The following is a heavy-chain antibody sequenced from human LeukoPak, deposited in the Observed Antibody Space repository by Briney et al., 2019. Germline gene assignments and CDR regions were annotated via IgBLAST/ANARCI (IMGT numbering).Heavy chain of an antibody. J-gene: IGHJ4*02. V-gene: IGHV3-20*04. CDR3: ARDRALRDFDWQRTAFDY. Sequence: GGSLRLSCAASGFTFDDYGMSWVRQAPGKGLEWVSGINWNGGSTGNADSVKGRFTISRDSAKNSLYLQMNSLRAEDTALYYCARDRALRDFDWQRTAFDYCGQGTLVTVSS. CDR1: GFTFDDYG. D-gene: IGHD3-9*01. CDR2: INWNGGST.